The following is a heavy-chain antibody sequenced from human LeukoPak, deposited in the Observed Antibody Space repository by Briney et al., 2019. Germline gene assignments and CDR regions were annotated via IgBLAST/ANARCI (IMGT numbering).Heavy chain of an antibody. CDR3: ARGTMIVVVTPSGIDN. V-gene: IGHV3-48*03. CDR2: ISSSGSTI. J-gene: IGHJ4*02. CDR1: GFTFSSYE. Sequence: PGGSLRLSCAASGFTFSSYEMNWVRQAPGKGLEWVSYISSSGSTIYYADSVKGRFTISRDNAKNSPYLQMNSLRAEDTAVYYCARGTMIVVVTPSGIDNWGQGTLVTVSS. D-gene: IGHD3-22*01.